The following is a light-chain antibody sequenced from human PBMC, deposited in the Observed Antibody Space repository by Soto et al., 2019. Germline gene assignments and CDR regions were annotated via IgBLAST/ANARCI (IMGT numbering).Light chain of an antibody. Sequence: QPVLTQSPSASASLGASVKLTCTLSSGHSSYAIAWHQQQPEKGPRYLMKLNSDGSHCKGDWIPDRFSGSSSGAARYLTISSLQAEDEADYYCQAWGTGIHVVFGGGTKLTVL. J-gene: IGLJ2*01. CDR2: LNSDGSH. CDR1: SGHSSYA. CDR3: QAWGTGIHVV. V-gene: IGLV4-69*01.